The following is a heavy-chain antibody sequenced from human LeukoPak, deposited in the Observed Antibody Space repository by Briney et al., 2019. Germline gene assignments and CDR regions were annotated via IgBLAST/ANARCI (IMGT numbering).Heavy chain of an antibody. CDR3: AKSGYDYGDTYPPDY. CDR2: ISGSGFTT. V-gene: IGHV3-23*01. J-gene: IGHJ4*02. CDR1: GFTFSSYA. D-gene: IGHD4-17*01. Sequence: GGSLRLSCAASGFTFSSYAMTWVRQAPGKGLEWVSSISGSGFTTFYADSVRGRFTISRDNSKNTLYLQMNSLRAEDTATYYCAKSGYDYGDTYPPDYWGQGTLVTVSS.